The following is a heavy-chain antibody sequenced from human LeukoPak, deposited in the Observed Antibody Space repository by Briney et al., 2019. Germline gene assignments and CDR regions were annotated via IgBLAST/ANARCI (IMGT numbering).Heavy chain of an antibody. Sequence: SETLSLTCTVSGGSISSGDYYRSWIRQPPGKGLEWIGYIYYSGSTYYNPSLKSRVTISVDTSKNQFSLKLSSVTAADTAVYYCARYDDSSGYYDFWGQGTLVTVSS. CDR1: GGSISSGDYY. D-gene: IGHD3-22*01. CDR2: IYYSGST. V-gene: IGHV4-30-4*01. CDR3: ARYDDSSGYYDF. J-gene: IGHJ4*02.